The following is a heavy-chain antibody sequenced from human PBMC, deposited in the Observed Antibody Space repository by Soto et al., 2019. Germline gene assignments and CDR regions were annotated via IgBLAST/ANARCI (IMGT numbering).Heavy chain of an antibody. D-gene: IGHD3-10*01. CDR2: ISASNGDT. J-gene: IGHJ6*03. CDR3: ARMVRGSKIDYYYYMDV. CDR1: GYTFSSHG. V-gene: IGHV1-18*01. Sequence: QVQLVQSGAEVKKPGASVKVSCKASGYTFSSHGITWLRQAPGQGLEWMGWISASNGDTNYAQRLQGRVTVTTDTSTTTSYLELRSLRSEDTAVYYCARMVRGSKIDYYYYMDVWGKGTTVTVSS.